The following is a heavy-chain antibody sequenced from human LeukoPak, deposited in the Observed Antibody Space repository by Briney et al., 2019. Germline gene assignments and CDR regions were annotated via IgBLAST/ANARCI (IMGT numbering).Heavy chain of an antibody. V-gene: IGHV4-39*07. CDR3: ARVTGYMIEDYFDY. CDR2: IYYSGNT. CDR1: GDSISSSNSY. D-gene: IGHD3-22*01. J-gene: IGHJ4*02. Sequence: SETLSLTCTVSGDSISSSNSYWGWIRQPPGKGLEWIGSIYYSGNTYYNASLKSRVTISVDTSKNQFSLKLTSVTAADTAVYYCARVTGYMIEDYFDYWGQGTLVTVSS.